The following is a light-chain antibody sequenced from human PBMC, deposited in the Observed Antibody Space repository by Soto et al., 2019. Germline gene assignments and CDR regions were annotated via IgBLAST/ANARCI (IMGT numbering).Light chain of an antibody. CDR2: DVS. J-gene: IGLJ2*01. CDR1: SSDVGGYNY. CDR3: SSYTSSYTLV. V-gene: IGLV2-14*01. Sequence: QSALTQPASVSGSPGQSITISCTGTSSDVGGYNYVSWYQQHPGKAPKLMIYDVSNRPSGVSNRCSGSKSCNRPSLTISGLQAEDEADYYCSSYTSSYTLVFGGGTKLTVL.